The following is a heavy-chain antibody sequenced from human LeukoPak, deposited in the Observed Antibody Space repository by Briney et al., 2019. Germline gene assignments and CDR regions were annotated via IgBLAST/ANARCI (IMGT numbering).Heavy chain of an antibody. D-gene: IGHD2-2*01. J-gene: IGHJ4*02. CDR3: ARRGLSARLGYCSSTSCHNFDY. V-gene: IGHV4-34*01. CDR1: GGSFSGYY. Sequence: TPSETLSLTCAVYGGSFSGYYWSWIRQPAGKGLEWIGEINHSGSTNYNPSLKSRVTISVDTSKNQFSLKLSSVTAADTAVYYCARRGLSARLGYCSSTSCHNFDYWGQGTLVTVSS. CDR2: INHSGST.